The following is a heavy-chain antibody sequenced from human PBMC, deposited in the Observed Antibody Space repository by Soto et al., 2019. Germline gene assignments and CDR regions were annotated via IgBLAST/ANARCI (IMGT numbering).Heavy chain of an antibody. J-gene: IGHJ6*02. Sequence: PGESLKISCKGSGYSFTSYWISWVRQMPGKGLEWMGRIDPSDSYTNYSPSFQGHVTISADKSISTAYLQWSSLKASDTAMYYCARLGGYYDSSGKHYYYYGMDVWGQGTTVTV. CDR2: IDPSDSYT. CDR1: GYSFTSYW. CDR3: ARLGGYYDSSGKHYYYYGMDV. V-gene: IGHV5-10-1*01. D-gene: IGHD3-22*01.